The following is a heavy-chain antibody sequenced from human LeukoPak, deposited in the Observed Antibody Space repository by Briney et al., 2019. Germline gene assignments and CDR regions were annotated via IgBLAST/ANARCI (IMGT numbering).Heavy chain of an antibody. CDR2: IYTSGST. Sequence: SETLSLTCTVSGRSISSGSYYWRWLRQPAGKGLDWIGRIYTSGSTNYNPSLKSRVTISVDTSKNLFSLKLSSVTAADTAVYYCARGSYSSGWSPGYYFDYWGQGTLVTVSS. D-gene: IGHD6-19*01. V-gene: IGHV4-61*02. CDR1: GRSISSGSYY. J-gene: IGHJ4*02. CDR3: ARGSYSSGWSPGYYFDY.